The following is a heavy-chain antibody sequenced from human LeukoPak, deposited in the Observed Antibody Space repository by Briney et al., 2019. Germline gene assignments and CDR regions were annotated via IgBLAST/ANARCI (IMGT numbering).Heavy chain of an antibody. Sequence: ASVKVSCKASGYTFTDYYMHWVRQAPGQGLEWMGWINPNSGGPNYAQKFQGSVTMTRDTSISTAYMELSRLRSDDTAAYYCARERYRGDTFDIWGQGTMVTVSS. CDR2: INPNSGGP. J-gene: IGHJ3*02. CDR3: ARERYRGDTFDI. CDR1: GYTFTDYY. V-gene: IGHV1-2*02. D-gene: IGHD1-1*01.